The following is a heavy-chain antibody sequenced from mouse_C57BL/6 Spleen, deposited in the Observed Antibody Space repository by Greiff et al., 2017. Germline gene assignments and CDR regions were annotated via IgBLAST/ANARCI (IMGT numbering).Heavy chain of an antibody. CDR2: IYPGSGST. CDR3: ARDGYDEGVDG. D-gene: IGHD2-2*01. V-gene: IGHV1-55*01. CDR1: GYTFTSYW. J-gene: IGHJ2*01. Sequence: VQLQQPGAELVKPGASVKMSCKASGYTFTSYWITWVKQRPGQGLEWIGDIYPGSGSTNYNEKFKSKATLTVDTSSSTAYMQRSSLTSEDSAVYYRARDGYDEGVDGWGQVTTRTVST.